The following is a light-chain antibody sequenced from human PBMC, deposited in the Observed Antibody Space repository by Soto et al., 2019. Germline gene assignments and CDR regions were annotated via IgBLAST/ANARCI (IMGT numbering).Light chain of an antibody. J-gene: IGKJ2*01. CDR2: LGS. CDR3: MQALQTPYI. CDR1: QSLLHSNGYNY. Sequence: DIVMTQSPLSLPVTPGEPASISCRSSQSLLHSNGYNYLDWYLQKPGQSPQLLIYLGSNRASGVPDRFSGSGSCTDFTLKISRVEAEDVGVYYCMQALQTPYIFGQGTKLEIK. V-gene: IGKV2-28*01.